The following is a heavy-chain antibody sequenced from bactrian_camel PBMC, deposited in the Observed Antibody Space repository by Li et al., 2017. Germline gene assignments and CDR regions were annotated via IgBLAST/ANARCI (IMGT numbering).Heavy chain of an antibody. D-gene: IGHD1*01. CDR1: GYTYSSYC. V-gene: IGHV3S26*01. CDR2: IDADGST. J-gene: IGHJ6*01. CDR3: AADPAASLVTCSMDYGLPFRY. Sequence: HVQLVESGGGSVQAGGSLRLSCAASGYTYSSYCMGWFRQAPGKEREGVASIDADGSTSYKDPVKGRFTISKDNAKNTLYLQMNSLKPEDTAMYYCAADPAASLVTCSMDYGLPFRYSGQGTQVTVS.